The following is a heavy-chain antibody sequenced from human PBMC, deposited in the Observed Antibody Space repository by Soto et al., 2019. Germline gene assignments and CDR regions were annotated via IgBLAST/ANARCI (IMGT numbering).Heavy chain of an antibody. V-gene: IGHV1-69*12. CDR2: IIAFSDIV. Sequence: QVQLVQSGAEVKKPGSSVKVSCKASGGTFGIYAMSWVRQAPGQGLEWMGGIIAFSDIVNYTQKLQGRVTITADESTNTAYMDLSSLRSEDTAVYYCARSLYSSSWFHSGNSYYYYGMDVWGQGTTITVSS. J-gene: IGHJ6*02. D-gene: IGHD6-13*01. CDR3: ARSLYSSSWFHSGNSYYYYGMDV. CDR1: GGTFGIYA.